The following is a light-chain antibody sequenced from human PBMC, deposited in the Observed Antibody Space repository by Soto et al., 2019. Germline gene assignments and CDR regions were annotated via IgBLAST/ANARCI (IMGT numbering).Light chain of an antibody. CDR3: AAWDDNLNGPV. Sequence: QSVLTQPPSASGTPGQRVTISCSGSSPNIGGNSVNWYQHLPGTAPKILMYSDDERPSGVADRFSGSKSGTSASLAISGLQSEDEADYYCAAWDDNLNGPVFGGGTKVTVL. CDR1: SPNIGGNS. J-gene: IGLJ2*01. CDR2: SDD. V-gene: IGLV1-44*01.